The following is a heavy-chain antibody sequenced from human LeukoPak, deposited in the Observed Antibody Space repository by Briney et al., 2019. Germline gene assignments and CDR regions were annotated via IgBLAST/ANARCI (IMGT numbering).Heavy chain of an antibody. CDR2: IWYDGNSK. Sequence: QPGGSLRLSCAASGFTFSSYAMHWVRQAPGKRLEWVTIIWYDGNSKHYADSVKGRFTISRDNSKSTLYLQMDSLRVEDTAVYYCAKDRSGTWSYDLWGQGTLVTVSS. V-gene: IGHV3-30*02. D-gene: IGHD2-15*01. J-gene: IGHJ5*02. CDR3: AKDRSGTWSYDL. CDR1: GFTFSSYA.